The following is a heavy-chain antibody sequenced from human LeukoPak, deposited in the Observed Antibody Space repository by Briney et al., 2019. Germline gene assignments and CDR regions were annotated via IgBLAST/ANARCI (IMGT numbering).Heavy chain of an antibody. CDR1: GYTFTSYA. D-gene: IGHD5-12*01. Sequence: ASVKVSCKASGYTFTSYAMHWVRQAPGQRLEWMGWINAGNGNTKYSQKFQGRVTITRDTSASTAYMELSSLRSEDTAVYYCARDWRGMVATPDYWGQGTLVTVSS. CDR2: INAGNGNT. CDR3: ARDWRGMVATPDY. V-gene: IGHV1-3*01. J-gene: IGHJ4*02.